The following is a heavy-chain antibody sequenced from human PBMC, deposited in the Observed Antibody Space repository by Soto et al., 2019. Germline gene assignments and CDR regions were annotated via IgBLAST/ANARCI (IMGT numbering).Heavy chain of an antibody. CDR2: IKQDGSEK. Sequence: GGSLRLSCAASGFTFSSYWMSWVRQAPGKGLEWVANIKQDGSEKYYVDSVKGRFTISRDNAKNSLYLQMNSLRAGDTAVYYCARIAVAGTEDYWGQGTLVTVSS. D-gene: IGHD6-19*01. V-gene: IGHV3-7*04. CDR1: GFTFSSYW. J-gene: IGHJ4*02. CDR3: ARIAVAGTEDY.